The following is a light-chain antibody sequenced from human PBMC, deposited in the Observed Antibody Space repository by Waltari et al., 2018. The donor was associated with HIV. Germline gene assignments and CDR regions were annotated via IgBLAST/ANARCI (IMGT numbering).Light chain of an antibody. Sequence: QSALTQPASVSGSPGQSITISCTGTSSDVGGYNYVSWYQQHPGKAPKHMIYDVSNRPPVVSNRFSGSKSGNTASLTISGLQAEDEAGYYCSSYTSSSTFYVVFGGGTKLTVL. CDR2: DVS. V-gene: IGLV2-14*01. CDR3: SSYTSSSTFYVV. J-gene: IGLJ2*01. CDR1: SSDVGGYNY.